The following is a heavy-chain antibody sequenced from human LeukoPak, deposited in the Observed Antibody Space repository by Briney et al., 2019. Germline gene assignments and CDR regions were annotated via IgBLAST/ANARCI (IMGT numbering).Heavy chain of an antibody. V-gene: IGHV4-39*01. CDR2: IYYSGST. J-gene: IGHJ4*02. Sequence: SETLSLTCTVSGGSISSSSYYWGWIRQPPGKGLEWIGSIYYSGSTYYNPSLKSRVTISVDTSKNQFSLKLSSVTAADTAVYYCARRAYYYDSSHFDYWGQGTPVTVSS. CDR1: GGSISSSSYY. CDR3: ARRAYYYDSSHFDY. D-gene: IGHD3-22*01.